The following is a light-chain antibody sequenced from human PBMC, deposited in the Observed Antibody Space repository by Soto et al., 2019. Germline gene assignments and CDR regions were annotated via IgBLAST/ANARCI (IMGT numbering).Light chain of an antibody. Sequence: AIRMTQSPSSLSASTGDRVTITCRASQGISSYLAWYQQKPGKAPKLLIYAASTLQSGVPSRFSGCGSGTVFTLTISSLQSEDFATYYCHQYYSYPWTFGQGTKVEIQ. CDR2: AAS. CDR3: HQYYSYPWT. CDR1: QGISSY. V-gene: IGKV1-8*01. J-gene: IGKJ1*01.